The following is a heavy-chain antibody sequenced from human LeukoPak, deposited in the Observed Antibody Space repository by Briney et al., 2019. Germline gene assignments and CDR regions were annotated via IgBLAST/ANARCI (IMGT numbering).Heavy chain of an antibody. D-gene: IGHD6-13*01. CDR3: ARGGYSSSWYLDY. J-gene: IGHJ4*02. CDR2: IIPIFGTA. Sequence: SVKVSCKASGGTFSSYAISWVRQAPGQGLEWMGGIIPIFGTANYAQKFQGRVTMTTDTSTSTAYMELRSLRSDDTAVYYCARGGYSSSWYLDYWGQGTLVTVSS. CDR1: GGTFSSYA. V-gene: IGHV1-69*05.